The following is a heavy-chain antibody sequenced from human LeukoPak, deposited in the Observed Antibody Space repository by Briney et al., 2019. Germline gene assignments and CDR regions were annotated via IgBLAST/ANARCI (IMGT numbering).Heavy chain of an antibody. Sequence: SETLSFTCTVSGGSISSYYWTWIRQPPGKALEWIGTIYHSGSTDDNPSLKSRVTMSVDTSKNQFSLKLTSVTAADTAVYYCARHAQRKFFDYWGQGTLVTVSS. V-gene: IGHV4-59*08. J-gene: IGHJ4*02. D-gene: IGHD1-1*01. CDR2: IYHSGST. CDR1: GGSISSYY. CDR3: ARHAQRKFFDY.